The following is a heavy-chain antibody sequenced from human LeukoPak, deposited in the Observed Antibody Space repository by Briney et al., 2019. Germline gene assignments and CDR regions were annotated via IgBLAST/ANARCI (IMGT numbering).Heavy chain of an antibody. CDR2: IDSSSSTI. CDR1: GFTFSSYW. D-gene: IGHD3-10*01. J-gene: IGHJ4*02. CDR3: ARANSRMVRGVITYFDP. Sequence: GGSLRLSCAASGFTFSSYWMSWVRQAPGKGLDWVAYIDSSSSTIYYADSVKGRFTISRDNAKDSLFLQMNSLRDEDTAVYFCARANSRMVRGVITYFDPWGQGTLVTVSS. V-gene: IGHV3-48*02.